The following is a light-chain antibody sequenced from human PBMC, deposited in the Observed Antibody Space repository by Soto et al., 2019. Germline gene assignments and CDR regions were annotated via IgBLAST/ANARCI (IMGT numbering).Light chain of an antibody. CDR2: EAA. CDR3: QQYNSFPLT. J-gene: IGKJ4*01. CDR1: QSIYKW. V-gene: IGKV1-5*01. Sequence: DIQMTQSPSTLSASIGDTVTISCRASQSIYKWLAWYQQKPQKAPKVLIFEAAGLESGVSSRFRGSGSGTAFTITISGLQPYDLETCYCQQYNSFPLTFGGGTTVEL.